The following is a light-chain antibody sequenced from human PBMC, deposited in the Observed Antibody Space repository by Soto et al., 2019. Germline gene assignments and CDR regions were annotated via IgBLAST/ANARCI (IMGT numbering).Light chain of an antibody. CDR2: EVT. J-gene: IGLJ1*01. CDR3: SSFAGSNNPYV. CDR1: SSDVGGYNF. V-gene: IGLV2-8*01. Sequence: QSALTQPPSASGSPGQSVTISCTGTSSDVGGYNFVSWYQQHPGKAPKLMIYEVTKRPSGVHDRFSGSKSGNTASLTVSGLQAEDEADYYCSSFAGSNNPYVFGTGTKVTVL.